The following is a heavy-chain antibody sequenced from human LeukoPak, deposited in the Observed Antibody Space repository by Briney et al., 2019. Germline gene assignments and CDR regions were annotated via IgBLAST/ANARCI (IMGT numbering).Heavy chain of an antibody. Sequence: GGSLRLSCAASGFTFSNAWMSWVRQAPGKGLEWVGRIKSKTDGGTTDYAAPVKGRFTISRDDSKNTLYLQMNSLKTEDTAVYYCTTNIEWLLTSSYYYYYYMDVWGKGTTVTVSS. CDR1: GFTFSNAW. CDR2: IKSKTDGGTT. CDR3: TTNIEWLLTSSYYYYYYMDV. J-gene: IGHJ6*03. V-gene: IGHV3-15*01. D-gene: IGHD3-3*01.